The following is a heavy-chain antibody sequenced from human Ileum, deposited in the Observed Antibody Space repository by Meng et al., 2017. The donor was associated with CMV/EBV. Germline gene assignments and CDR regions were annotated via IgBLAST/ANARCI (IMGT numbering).Heavy chain of an antibody. J-gene: IGHJ6*02. CDR3: ARDPGLTGYYDFWSGYYGYYYYGMDV. D-gene: IGHD3-3*01. Sequence: SETLSLTCTVSGGSISSSSYYWGWIRQPPGKGLEWIGSIYYSGSTYYNPSLKSRVTISVDTSKSQFSLKLSSVTAADTAVYYCARDPGLTGYYDFWSGYYGYYYYGMDVWGQGTTVTVSS. CDR2: IYYSGST. V-gene: IGHV4-39*07. CDR1: GGSISSSSYY.